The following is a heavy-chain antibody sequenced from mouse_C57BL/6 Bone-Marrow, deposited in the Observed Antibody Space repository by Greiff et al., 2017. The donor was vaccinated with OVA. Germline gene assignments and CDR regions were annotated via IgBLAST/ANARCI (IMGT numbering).Heavy chain of an antibody. CDR3: ARRNFSNYRDY. Sequence: LQESGAELARPGASVKLSCKASGYTFTSYGISWVKQRTGQGLEWIGEIYPRSGNTYYNEKFKGKATLTADKSSSTAYMELRSLTSEDSAVYFCARRNFSNYRDYWGQGTTLTVSS. V-gene: IGHV1-81*01. J-gene: IGHJ2*01. CDR2: IYPRSGNT. D-gene: IGHD2-5*01. CDR1: GYTFTSYG.